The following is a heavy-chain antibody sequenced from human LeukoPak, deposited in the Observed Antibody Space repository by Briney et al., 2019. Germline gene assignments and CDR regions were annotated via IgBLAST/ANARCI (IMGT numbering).Heavy chain of an antibody. CDR2: IIPIFGTA. J-gene: IGHJ4*02. Sequence: SVKVSCKASGGTFSSYAISWVRQAPGQGLEWMGGIIPIFGTANYAQKLQGRVTMTTDTSTSTAYMELRSLRSDDTAVYYCAREGIGSGYYYAANRVVDYWGQGTLVTVSS. D-gene: IGHD3-22*01. CDR3: AREGIGSGYYYAANRVVDY. CDR1: GGTFSSYA. V-gene: IGHV1-69*05.